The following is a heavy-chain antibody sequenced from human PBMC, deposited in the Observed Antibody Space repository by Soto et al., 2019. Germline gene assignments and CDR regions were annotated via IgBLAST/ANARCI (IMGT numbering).Heavy chain of an antibody. CDR2: IIPIFGTA. CDR3: AREKRSRAVAGSNWFDP. J-gene: IGHJ5*02. V-gene: IGHV1-69*06. D-gene: IGHD6-19*01. Sequence: QVQLVQSGAEVKKPGSSVKVSCKASGGTFSSYAISWVRQAPGQGLEWMGGIIPIFGTANYAQKVQGRVTITADKSTSTAYMELSSLRAEDTAVYYCAREKRSRAVAGSNWFDPWGQGTLVTVSS. CDR1: GGTFSSYA.